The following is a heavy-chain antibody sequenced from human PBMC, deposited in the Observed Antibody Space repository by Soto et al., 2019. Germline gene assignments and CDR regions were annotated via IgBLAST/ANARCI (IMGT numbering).Heavy chain of an antibody. V-gene: IGHV4-61*08. CDR2: IYNSGIT. Sequence: PSETLSLTCTVSGGSISSGDYSWSWVRQSPGKGLEWIGHIYNSGITYYNPSLKSRVTISIDTSRNQFSLKLSSVTAADTAVYYCARGLLDVDSEWYFDYWGQGTLVTVSS. CDR1: GGSISSGDYS. CDR3: ARGLLDVDSEWYFDY. J-gene: IGHJ4*02. D-gene: IGHD3-10*01.